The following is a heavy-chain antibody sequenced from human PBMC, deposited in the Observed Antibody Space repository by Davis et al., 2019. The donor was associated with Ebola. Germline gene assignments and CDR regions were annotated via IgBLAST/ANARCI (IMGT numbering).Heavy chain of an antibody. D-gene: IGHD5-24*01. CDR3: AGGYNLNF. J-gene: IGHJ4*02. Sequence: SETLSLTCVISGDSVSSNSAAWNWIRQSPSRGLEWLGRTYYRSKWYNDYAVSVKSRITINPDTSKNQFSLKLASVTATDTAVYYCAGGYNLNFWGQGVLVTVSS. V-gene: IGHV6-1*01. CDR2: TYYRSKWYN. CDR1: GDSVSSNSAA.